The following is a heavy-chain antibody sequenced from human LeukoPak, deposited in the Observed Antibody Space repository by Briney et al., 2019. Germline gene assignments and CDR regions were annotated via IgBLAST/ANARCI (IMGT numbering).Heavy chain of an antibody. V-gene: IGHV4-59*01. CDR2: IYYSGST. CDR3: ARLSGYGFLDY. D-gene: IGHD5-12*01. Sequence: SETLSLTCTVSGGSISSYYWSWIRQPPGKGLEWIGYIYYSGSTNYNPSLKSRVTISVDASRNQFSLKLSSVTAADTAVYYCARLSGYGFLDYWGQGTLVTVSS. CDR1: GGSISSYY. J-gene: IGHJ4*02.